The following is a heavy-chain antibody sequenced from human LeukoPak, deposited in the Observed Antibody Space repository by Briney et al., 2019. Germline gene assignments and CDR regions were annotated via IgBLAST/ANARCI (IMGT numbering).Heavy chain of an antibody. CDR3: AREMAITMIVVAPFDY. D-gene: IGHD3-22*01. J-gene: IGHJ4*02. V-gene: IGHV3-30-3*01. CDR1: GFTFSSYA. CDR2: ISYDGSNK. Sequence: GGSLRLSCAASGFTFSSYAMHWVRQAPGKGLEWVAVISYDGSNKYYADSVKGRFTISRHNSKNTLYLQMNSLRAEDTAVYYCAREMAITMIVVAPFDYWGQGILVTVSS.